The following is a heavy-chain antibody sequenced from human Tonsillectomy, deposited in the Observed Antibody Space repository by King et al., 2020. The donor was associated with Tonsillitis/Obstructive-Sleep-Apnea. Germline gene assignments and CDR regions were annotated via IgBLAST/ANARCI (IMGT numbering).Heavy chain of an antibody. CDR1: GLTFSRYW. CDR2: IKQDGSEK. CDR3: VGWRSSDFDY. Sequence: DVQLVESGGGLVQPGGSLRLSCAASGLTFSRYWMSWVRQAPGKGLEWVANIKQDGSEKYYVDSVKGRFTISRDNAKNSLYLQINSLRAEDTAVYYCVGWRSSDFDYWGQGTLVTVSS. J-gene: IGHJ4*02. V-gene: IGHV3-7*01. D-gene: IGHD6-19*01.